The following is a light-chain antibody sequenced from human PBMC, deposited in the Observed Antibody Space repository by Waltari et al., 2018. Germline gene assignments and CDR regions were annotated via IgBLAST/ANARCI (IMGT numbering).Light chain of an antibody. CDR2: DAS. V-gene: IGKV3-20*01. CDR3: QKYGSLPAT. Sequence: EIVLTQSPGTLSLSPGERATLSCRASQSVSRTLAWYQPKPGQAPRLLIDDASSRATGIPDRFSGSGAGTDFSLTISRLEPEDFAVYYCQKYGSLPATFGQGTKVEIK. J-gene: IGKJ1*01. CDR1: QSVSRT.